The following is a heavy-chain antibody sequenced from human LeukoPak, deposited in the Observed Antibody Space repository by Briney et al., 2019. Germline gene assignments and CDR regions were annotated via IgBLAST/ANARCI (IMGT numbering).Heavy chain of an antibody. CDR1: GYTFTGYY. J-gene: IGHJ4*02. CDR2: INPNSGGT. CDR3: ARDRSFLAAGTFDY. V-gene: IGHV1-2*02. D-gene: IGHD6-13*01. Sequence: ASVKVSCKASGYTFTGYYMYWVRQAPGQGLEWMGWINPNSGGTNYAQKFQGRVTMTRDTSISTAYMELSRLRSDDTAVYYCARDRSFLAAGTFDYWGQGTLVTVSS.